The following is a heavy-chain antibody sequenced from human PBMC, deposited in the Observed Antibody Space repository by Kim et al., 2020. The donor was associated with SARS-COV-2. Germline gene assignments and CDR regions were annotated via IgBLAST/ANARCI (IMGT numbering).Heavy chain of an antibody. CDR2: INTNTGNP. CDR1: GYTFTSYA. Sequence: ASVKVSCKASGYTFTSYAMNWVRQAPGQGLEWMGWINTNTGNPTYAQGFTGRFVFSLDTSVSTAYLQISSLKAEDTAVYYCARGPDLRYYDILTGYYNPNYYYSYGMDVWGQGTTVTVSS. J-gene: IGHJ6*02. CDR3: ARGPDLRYYDILTGYYNPNYYYSYGMDV. V-gene: IGHV7-4-1*02. D-gene: IGHD3-9*01.